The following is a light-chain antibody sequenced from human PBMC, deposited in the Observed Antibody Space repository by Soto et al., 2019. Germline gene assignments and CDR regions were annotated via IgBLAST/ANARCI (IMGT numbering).Light chain of an antibody. CDR2: DAS. CDR1: QNIYRW. V-gene: IGKV1-5*01. J-gene: IGKJ4*01. CDR3: QQYNTYST. Sequence: DIQMTQSPSTLSASVGDRVTITCRASQNIYRWLAWYQQKPGKAPNLLIYDASTLDSGVPSRFSGSGSGTEVTLTITSLQPDDFATYYCQQYNTYSTFGGGTKVEIK.